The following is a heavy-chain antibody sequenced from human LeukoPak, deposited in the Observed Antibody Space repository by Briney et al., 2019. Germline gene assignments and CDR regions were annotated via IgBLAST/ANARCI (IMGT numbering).Heavy chain of an antibody. V-gene: IGHV1-18*01. CDR1: GYTFTSYG. CDR2: ISAYNGNT. Sequence: ASVKVSCKASGYTFTSYGVSWVRQAPGQGLEWMGWISAYNGNTNYAQKLQGRVTMTTDTSTSTAYMELRSLRSDDTAVYYCARVPAPHYYMDVWGKGTTVTVSS. CDR3: ARVPAPHYYMDV. J-gene: IGHJ6*03. D-gene: IGHD6-25*01.